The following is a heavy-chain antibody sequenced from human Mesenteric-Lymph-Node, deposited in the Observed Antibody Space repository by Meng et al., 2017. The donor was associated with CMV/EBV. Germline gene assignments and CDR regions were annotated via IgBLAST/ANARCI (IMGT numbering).Heavy chain of an antibody. D-gene: IGHD3-22*01. Sequence: SVKVSCKASGGTFSSYTISWVRQAPGQGLEWMGRIIPILGIANYAQKFQGRVTITADKSTSTAYMELSSLRSEDTAVYYCASTGGLYDSSGYFTNKPYGIDVWGQGTTVTVSS. CDR3: ASTGGLYDSSGYFTNKPYGIDV. CDR1: GGTFSSYT. J-gene: IGHJ6*02. V-gene: IGHV1-69*02. CDR2: IIPILGIA.